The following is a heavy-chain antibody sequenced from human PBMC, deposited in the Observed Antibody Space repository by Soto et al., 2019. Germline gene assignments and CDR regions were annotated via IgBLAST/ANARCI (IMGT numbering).Heavy chain of an antibody. CDR2: IYHSGST. D-gene: IGHD3-3*01. J-gene: IGHJ6*04. CDR1: GGSISSSNW. V-gene: IGHV4-4*02. CDR3: ARGGRTIFGLGTQPPHCSIDV. Sequence: SEILSLTCAVSGGSISSSNWWSWVRQPPGKGLEWIGEIYHSGSTNYNPSLKSRVTISVDKSKNQFSLKLSSVTAADTAVYYSARGGRTIFGLGTQPPHCSIDVRGTAIMVTLFS.